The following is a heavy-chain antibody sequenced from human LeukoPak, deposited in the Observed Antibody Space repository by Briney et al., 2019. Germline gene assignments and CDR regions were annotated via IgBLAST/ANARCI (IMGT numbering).Heavy chain of an antibody. CDR2: ISGDGATT. Sequence: PGGSLRLSCAASGFTFDDYPMHWVRQGPGKGLEWLSLISGDGATTYYADSVKARFTISRDNIKNSLYLQMNSLRTEDTALYYCAKDYYWGQGTLVTVSS. CDR3: AKDYY. CDR1: GFTFDDYP. J-gene: IGHJ4*02. V-gene: IGHV3-43*02.